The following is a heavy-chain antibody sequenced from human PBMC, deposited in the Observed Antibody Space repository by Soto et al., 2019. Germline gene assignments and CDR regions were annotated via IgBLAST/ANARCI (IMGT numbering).Heavy chain of an antibody. CDR1: GFAFSSYG. J-gene: IGHJ4*02. V-gene: IGHV3-33*01. CDR3: ERVYGSGTYPIDY. CDR2: ICSGGSDK. Sequence: QVQLVESGGGVVQPGRSLRLSCAASGFAFSSYGMHWVRQAPGKGLEWVTVICSGGSDKYYADSVKGRFTISRDNSKNTLYLQMNSLRAEDTSGYYCERVYGSGTYPIDYWGQGTLVTVSS. D-gene: IGHD3-10*01.